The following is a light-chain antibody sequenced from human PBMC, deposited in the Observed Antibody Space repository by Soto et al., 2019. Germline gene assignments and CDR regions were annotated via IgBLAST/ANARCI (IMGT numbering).Light chain of an antibody. Sequence: QSALTQPPSVSGAPGQRVTISCTGSSSNIGAGYDVHWYQQLPGTVPKLLIYGNSNRPSGVPDRFSGSKSGTSASLAITGLQAEDEADYYCHLYDSSLSGSVFGGGTKLTVL. CDR2: GNS. V-gene: IGLV1-40*01. CDR1: SSNIGAGYD. CDR3: HLYDSSLSGSV. J-gene: IGLJ3*02.